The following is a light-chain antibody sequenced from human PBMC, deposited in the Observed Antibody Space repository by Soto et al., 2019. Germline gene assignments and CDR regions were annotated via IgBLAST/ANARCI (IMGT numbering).Light chain of an antibody. J-gene: IGKJ4*01. CDR2: GAS. V-gene: IGKV3-20*01. Sequence: EIVMTQSPVTMSVSPEERATLSCRASQSVTSNLAWYQQKPGQAPRLLIYGASSRATGIPARFSGSGSGTDFTLTISRLEPEDFAVYFCQQYGSSPLTFGGGTKV. CDR3: QQYGSSPLT. CDR1: QSVTSN.